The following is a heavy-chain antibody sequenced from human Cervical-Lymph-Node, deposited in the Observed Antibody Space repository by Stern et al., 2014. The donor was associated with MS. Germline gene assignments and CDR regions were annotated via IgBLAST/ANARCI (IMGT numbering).Heavy chain of an antibody. J-gene: IGHJ4*02. CDR2: ISYDGNNA. V-gene: IGHV3-30*18. CDR3: AKVEVATINYYFDS. D-gene: IGHD5-24*01. Sequence: VQLVESGGGVVQPGRALRLSCAASGFTFSHYGMHWVRQAPGTGLEWVSVISYDGNNAFYADSVKGRFTISRDNSKNTLFLQMNSLRAEDTALYYCAKVEVATINYYFDSWGQGTLVTVSS. CDR1: GFTFSHYG.